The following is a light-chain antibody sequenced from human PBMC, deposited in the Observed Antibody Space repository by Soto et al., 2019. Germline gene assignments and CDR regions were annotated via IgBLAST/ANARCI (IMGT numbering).Light chain of an antibody. CDR3: QQYNNWSSMT. J-gene: IGKJ5*01. CDR1: QSVRST. V-gene: IGKV3D-15*01. Sequence: ELVLTQSPPTLSVPPGARPVLCLTPSQSVRSTLAGSQQKPGQAPRRLIYGASTRATGIPVRCSGSGSGTEFTLPISSLQSEDFVVYYCQQYNNWSSMTFGQGTRLEIK. CDR2: GAS.